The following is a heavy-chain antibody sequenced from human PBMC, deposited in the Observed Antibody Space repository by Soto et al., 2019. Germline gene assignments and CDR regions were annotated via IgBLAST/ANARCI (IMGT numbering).Heavy chain of an antibody. Sequence: QVQLVQSGAEVKEPGASVKVSCKASGYTFTSYGISWVRQAPGQGLEWMGWISAYNGNTNYAQKLQGRVTMTTDTSTSTAYMELRSLRSDDTAVYYCASFSIAATDPYGMDVWGQGTTVTVSS. V-gene: IGHV1-18*01. D-gene: IGHD6-13*01. J-gene: IGHJ6*02. CDR2: ISAYNGNT. CDR3: ASFSIAATDPYGMDV. CDR1: GYTFTSYG.